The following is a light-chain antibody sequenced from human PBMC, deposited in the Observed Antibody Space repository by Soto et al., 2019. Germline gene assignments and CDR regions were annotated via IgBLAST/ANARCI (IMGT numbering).Light chain of an antibody. V-gene: IGKV3-11*01. CDR2: GAS. CDR3: HQRSSWPRGT. J-gene: IGKJ1*01. CDR1: QSISDT. Sequence: EIVMTQSPATLSLSPGGRATLSCRASQSISDTLAWYQQKPGQAPRLLIHGASTRATGFPARFSGSGSGTDFTLTISSLEPDDFAVYYCHQRSSWPRGTFGQGTKVDIK.